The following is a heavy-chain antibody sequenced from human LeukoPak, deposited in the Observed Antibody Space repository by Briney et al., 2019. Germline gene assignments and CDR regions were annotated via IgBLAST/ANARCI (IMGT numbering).Heavy chain of an antibody. J-gene: IGHJ6*03. D-gene: IGHD2-15*01. Sequence: GGSLRLSCAASGFTFSSYAMNWVRQAPGKGLEWVSAISGSGGSTYYADSVRGRFTISRDDARNSLYLQMSSLRAEDTAVYYCARVLRYCSGGNCYSGGLGYMDVWGKGTTVTISS. CDR1: GFTFSSYA. V-gene: IGHV3-23*01. CDR3: ARVLRYCSGGNCYSGGLGYMDV. CDR2: ISGSGGST.